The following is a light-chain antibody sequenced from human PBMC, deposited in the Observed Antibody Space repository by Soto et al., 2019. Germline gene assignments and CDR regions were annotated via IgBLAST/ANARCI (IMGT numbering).Light chain of an antibody. J-gene: IGKJ1*01. V-gene: IGKV3-15*01. CDR1: QSVSSI. CDR2: GAS. CDR3: QQYNNWPPWT. Sequence: EIVMTQSPATLSVSPGERATLSCRASQSVSSILAWYQQKPSQAPRLLIYGASTRATGIPARFSGSGSGTEFTLTISSLQSEDFAVYYCQQYNNWPPWTFGQGTKVDIK.